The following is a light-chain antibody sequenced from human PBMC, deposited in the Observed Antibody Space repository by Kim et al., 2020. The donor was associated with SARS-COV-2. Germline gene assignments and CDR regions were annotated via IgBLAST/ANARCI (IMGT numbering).Light chain of an antibody. Sequence: QSALTQPPSASGSPGQSVTISCTGTSSDVGAYNYVSWYQQFPGEAPKLIIFDVNKRPSGVPDRFSGSKSGNTASLTVSGLQAEDEGDYFCSSFATTSYIFGSGTKVTVL. CDR1: SSDVGAYNY. V-gene: IGLV2-8*01. J-gene: IGLJ1*01. CDR2: DVN. CDR3: SSFATTSYI.